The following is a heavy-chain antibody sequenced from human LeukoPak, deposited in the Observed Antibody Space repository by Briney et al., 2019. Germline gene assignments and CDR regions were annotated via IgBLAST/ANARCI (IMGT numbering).Heavy chain of an antibody. CDR2: IVAMDDIA. CDR3: AKVFRSIVVVPAASDY. Sequence: SVKVSCKASGDSFSSYAISWVRQAPGQGLEWMGRIVAMDDIANYAQRFQDRVTITADKSTGTVYMELSSLRSEDTAVYYCAKVFRSIVVVPAASDYWGQGTLVTVSS. J-gene: IGHJ4*02. V-gene: IGHV1-69*04. D-gene: IGHD2-2*01. CDR1: GDSFSSYA.